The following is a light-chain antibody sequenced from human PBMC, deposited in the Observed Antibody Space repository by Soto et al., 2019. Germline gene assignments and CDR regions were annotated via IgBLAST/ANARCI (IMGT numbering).Light chain of an antibody. CDR1: QSISSNC. CDR2: GAS. V-gene: IGKV3-20*01. Sequence: IVLTQSPGTLSLSPGEGATLSCRASQSISSNCLAWDQQKRGQAPRLRIHGASKRATGIPDRFSGSGSGTDVTVTISRLEPEDFAVYNCEQYGGSPRSFGQGTMVEVK. J-gene: IGKJ1*01. CDR3: EQYGGSPRS.